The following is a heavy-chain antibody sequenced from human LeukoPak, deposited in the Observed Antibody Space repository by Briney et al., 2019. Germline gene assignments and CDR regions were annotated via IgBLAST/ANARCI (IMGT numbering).Heavy chain of an antibody. D-gene: IGHD5-18*01. Sequence: ASVKVSCKASGYTFTSYDINWVRQATGQGLEWMGWMNPNSGNTGYAQKFQGRVTITRNTSISTAYMELSSLRSEDTAVYYCAGRGYSYGAHYYYYGMDVWGQGTTVTVSS. J-gene: IGHJ6*02. CDR1: GYTFTSYD. CDR3: AGRGYSYGAHYYYYGMDV. CDR2: MNPNSGNT. V-gene: IGHV1-8*03.